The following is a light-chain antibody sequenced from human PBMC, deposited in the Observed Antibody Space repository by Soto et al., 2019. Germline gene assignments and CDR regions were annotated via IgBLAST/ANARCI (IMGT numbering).Light chain of an antibody. J-gene: IGLJ3*02. CDR1: RSDVGGYNY. CDR3: FSYSTSRARM. Sequence: QSVLTQPASVSGSPGQSITISCTGTRSDVGGYNYVSWYKQKPGKAPKLVIYDVSHRPSGVSDRFFGSKSGNTASLIISGLQAEDESDYYCFSYSTSRARMLGGGTKLTVL. V-gene: IGLV2-14*01. CDR2: DVS.